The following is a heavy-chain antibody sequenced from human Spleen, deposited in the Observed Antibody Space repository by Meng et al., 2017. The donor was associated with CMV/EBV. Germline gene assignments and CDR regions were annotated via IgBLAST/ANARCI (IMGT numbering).Heavy chain of an antibody. D-gene: IGHD4-17*01. CDR2: ISYDGSNK. V-gene: IGHV3-30*04. CDR1: GFTFSSYA. CDR3: AKVAGGYGDPRYDY. Sequence: GGSLRLSCAASGFTFSSYAMHWVRQAPGKGLEWVAVISYDGSNKYYADSVKGRFTISRDNSKNTLYLQMNSLTVEDTAVYYCAKVAGGYGDPRYDYWGQGTLVTVSS. J-gene: IGHJ4*02.